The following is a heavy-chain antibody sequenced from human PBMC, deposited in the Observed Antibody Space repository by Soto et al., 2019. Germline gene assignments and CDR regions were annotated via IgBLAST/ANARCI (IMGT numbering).Heavy chain of an antibody. Sequence: RSLTCAVSGGSISSGGYAWAWIRQPPGKGLEWVGYIYQSGSTYYNPSLKSRVTIAADRSKNQFSLNLASVTAADTAVYYCARSYSGGDAYFDYWGQGTVVTVSS. CDR3: ARSYSGGDAYFDY. CDR2: IYQSGST. J-gene: IGHJ4*02. D-gene: IGHD2-21*02. V-gene: IGHV4-30-2*01. CDR1: GGSISSGGYA.